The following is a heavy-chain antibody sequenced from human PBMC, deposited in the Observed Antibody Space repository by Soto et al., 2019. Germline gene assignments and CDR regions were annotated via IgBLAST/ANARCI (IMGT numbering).Heavy chain of an antibody. CDR2: ISGSGRST. CDR3: AKTVVFDP. V-gene: IGHV3-23*01. Sequence: GESLKISCAASGFTFSTYAMSWVRQAPGKGPEWVSSISGSGRSTYYADSVKGRFTISRDNSRSTVSLQMNSLRAEDSAVYYCAKTVVFDPWGQGTLVTVSS. D-gene: IGHD3-16*01. J-gene: IGHJ5*02. CDR1: GFTFSTYA.